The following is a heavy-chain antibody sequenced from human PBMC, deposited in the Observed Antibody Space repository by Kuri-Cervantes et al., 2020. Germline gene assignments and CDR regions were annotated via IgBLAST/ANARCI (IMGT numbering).Heavy chain of an antibody. J-gene: IGHJ4*02. Sequence: GESLKISCAASGSTFSSYAMSWVRQAPGKGLEWVSAISGSGGSTYYADSVKGRFTISRDNSKNTLYLQMNSLRAEDTAVYYCAKDQIGGLAYYFDYWGQGTLVTVSS. D-gene: IGHD3-10*01. CDR2: ISGSGGST. V-gene: IGHV3-23*01. CDR1: GSTFSSYA. CDR3: AKDQIGGLAYYFDY.